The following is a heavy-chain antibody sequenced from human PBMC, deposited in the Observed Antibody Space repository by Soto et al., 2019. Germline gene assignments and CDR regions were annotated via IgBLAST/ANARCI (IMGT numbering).Heavy chain of an antibody. CDR1: GITFTTNG. J-gene: IGHJ4*02. V-gene: IGHV3-30*18. Sequence: QVQLVQSGGGVIQPGKSLRLSCAASGITFTTNGMHWVRQTPGKGLEWVAVVSYDGSHKYYADSVKGRFTISRDDSKNTLYLQMNSLRVEDTAVYYCAKEMYPRTVLDSSSPWGDYWGQGTLVTVSS. CDR3: AKEMYPRTVLDSSSPWGDY. CDR2: VSYDGSHK. D-gene: IGHD6-6*01.